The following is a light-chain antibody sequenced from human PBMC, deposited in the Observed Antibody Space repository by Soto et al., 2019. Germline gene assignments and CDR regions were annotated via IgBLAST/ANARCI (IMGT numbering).Light chain of an antibody. CDR2: GAS. CDR1: QSVSSNY. CDR3: QQYGSSRWT. Sequence: EIVLTQSPGTRSLSPGERVTLSCRASQSVSSNYLAWYQQNPGQAPRLLIYGASSRATGIPDRFSGSGSGTDFTLTISRLEPEDFAVYYCQQYGSSRWTFGQGTKVEIK. J-gene: IGKJ1*01. V-gene: IGKV3-20*01.